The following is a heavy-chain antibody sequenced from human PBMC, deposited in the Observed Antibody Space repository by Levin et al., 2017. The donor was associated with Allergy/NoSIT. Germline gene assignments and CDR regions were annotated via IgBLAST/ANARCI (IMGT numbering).Heavy chain of an antibody. CDR2: ISWNSGSI. CDR1: GFTFDDYA. CDR3: ASDNIGLPDAFDI. D-gene: IGHD3-10*01. Sequence: GGSLRLSCAASGFTFDDYAMHWVRQAPGKGLEWVSGISWNSGSIGYADSVKGRCTISRDNAKNSLYLQMNSLRTEDTALYYCASDNIGLPDAFDIWGQATMVIVSS. J-gene: IGHJ3*02. V-gene: IGHV3-9*01.